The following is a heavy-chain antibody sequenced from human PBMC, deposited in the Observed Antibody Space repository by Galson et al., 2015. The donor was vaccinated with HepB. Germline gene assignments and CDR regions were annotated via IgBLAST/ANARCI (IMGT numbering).Heavy chain of an antibody. D-gene: IGHD4-11*01. CDR2: VSFDGSNK. Sequence: SLRLSCAASGFTFSRYDMHWVRQAPGKGLEWVAVVSFDGSNKYYVDSVKGRFTISRDNGKNSLYLHIDSLRGEDTAIYYCVRGGDGAKSVTTGFNGMDVWGQGTMVTVSS. CDR3: VRGGDGAKSVTTGFNGMDV. V-gene: IGHV3-30*03. J-gene: IGHJ6*02. CDR1: GFTFSRYD.